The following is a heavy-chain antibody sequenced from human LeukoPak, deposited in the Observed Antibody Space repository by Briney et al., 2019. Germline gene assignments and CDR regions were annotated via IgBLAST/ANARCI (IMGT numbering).Heavy chain of an antibody. V-gene: IGHV3-30*03. J-gene: IGHJ4*02. D-gene: IGHD5-12*01. CDR3: ALATTGFFDY. CDR1: GFTFSSYA. CDR2: ISSDGSQK. Sequence: PGRSLRLSCAASGFTFSSYAMHWVRQAPGKGLEWVAIISSDGSQKFYADSVKGRFTISRDNSKNTLYLRMDSLRAEDTAVYYCALATTGFFDYWGQGTLVTVSS.